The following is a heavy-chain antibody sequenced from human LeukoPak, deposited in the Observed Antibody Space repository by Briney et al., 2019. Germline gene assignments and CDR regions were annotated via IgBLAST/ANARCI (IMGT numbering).Heavy chain of an antibody. CDR2: ISYDGSNK. D-gene: IGHD1-14*01. CDR3: ARDDRYNPSKYYYYYYMDV. V-gene: IGHV3-30*04. CDR1: GFTFSSYA. J-gene: IGHJ6*03. Sequence: GGSLRLSCAASGFTFSSYAMHWVRQAPGKGLEWVAVISYDGSNKYYADSVKGRFTISRDNSKNTLYLQMNSLRAEDTAVYYCARDDRYNPSKYYYYYYMDVWGKGTTVTVSS.